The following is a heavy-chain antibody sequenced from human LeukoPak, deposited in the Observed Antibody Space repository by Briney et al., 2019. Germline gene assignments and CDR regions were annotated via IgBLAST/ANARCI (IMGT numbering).Heavy chain of an antibody. V-gene: IGHV1-46*01. CDR1: GYTFTSYY. CDR2: INPSGGST. D-gene: IGHD6-6*01. CDR3: ARDTSSSAIDY. Sequence: ASVTVSFKASGYTFTSYYMHWVRQAPGQGLVWMGIINPSGGSTSYAQKFQGRVTMTRDTSTSTVYMELSSLRSEDTAVYYCARDTSSSAIDYWGQGTLVTVSS. J-gene: IGHJ4*02.